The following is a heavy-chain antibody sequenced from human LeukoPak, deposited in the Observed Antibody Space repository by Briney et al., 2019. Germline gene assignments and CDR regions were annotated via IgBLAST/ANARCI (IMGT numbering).Heavy chain of an antibody. J-gene: IGHJ4*02. CDR1: GGSISSGSYY. CDR3: ARVPRFSSDWIEYRIFDY. Sequence: SETLSLTCTVSGGSISSGSYYWSWIRQPPGKGLEWIGYIHFVGDTYYNPSLKSRVTISVDTSKNQFSLKLSTVTAADTAVYYCARVPRFSSDWIEYRIFDYWGQGTLVTVSS. CDR2: IHFVGDT. D-gene: IGHD6-19*01. V-gene: IGHV4-30-4*01.